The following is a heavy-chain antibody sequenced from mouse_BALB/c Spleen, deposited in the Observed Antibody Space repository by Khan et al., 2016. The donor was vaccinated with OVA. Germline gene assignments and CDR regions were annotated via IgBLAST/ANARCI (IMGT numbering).Heavy chain of an antibody. J-gene: IGHJ4*01. Sequence: DLVKPGASVRLSCKASGYTFTSHWINWIKQRPGQGLEWIGRISPGSGTPYYNEMFKGKATLTVDTSSSTAYIQLSSLSSEDSAVYFCARENYYGSSHYAMDYWGQGTSVTVSS. D-gene: IGHD1-1*01. V-gene: IGHV1S41*01. CDR2: ISPGSGTP. CDR1: GYTFTSHW. CDR3: ARENYYGSSHYAMDY.